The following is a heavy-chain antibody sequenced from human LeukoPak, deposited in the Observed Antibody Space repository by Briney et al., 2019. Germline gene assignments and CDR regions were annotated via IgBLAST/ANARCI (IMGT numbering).Heavy chain of an antibody. J-gene: IGHJ4*02. CDR2: INSDGSST. CDR3: ARAEWLRPDY. CDR1: GFTFSDFY. V-gene: IGHV3-74*01. Sequence: GGSLRLSCAASGFTFSDFYMTWIRQAPGKGLVWVSRINSDGSSTSYADSVKGRFTISRDNAKNTLYLQMNSLRAEDTAVYYCARAEWLRPDYWGQGTLVTVSS. D-gene: IGHD5-12*01.